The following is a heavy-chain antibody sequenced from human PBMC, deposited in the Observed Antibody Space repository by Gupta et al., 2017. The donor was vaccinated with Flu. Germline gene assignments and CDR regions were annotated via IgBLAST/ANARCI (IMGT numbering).Heavy chain of an antibody. V-gene: IGHV3-15*01. J-gene: IGHJ6*02. CDR1: GFTFSNAW. CDR3: TTASQTYIRFLEWLHPTDYYYGMDV. CDR2: IKSKTDGGTT. D-gene: IGHD3-3*01. Sequence: EVQLVESGGGLVKPGGSLRLSCAASGFTFSNAWMSWVRQAPGKGLEWVGRIKSKTDGGTTDYAAPVKGRFTISRDDSKNTLYLQMNSLKTEDTAVYYCTTASQTYIRFLEWLHPTDYYYGMDVWGQGTTVTVSS.